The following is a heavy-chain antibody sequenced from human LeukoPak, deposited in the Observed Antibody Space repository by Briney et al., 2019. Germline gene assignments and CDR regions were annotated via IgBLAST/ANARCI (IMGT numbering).Heavy chain of an antibody. CDR2: INHSGST. D-gene: IGHD3-10*01. CDR3: ARVGPPRWLAYYYGSGSGNWFDP. CDR1: GGSFSGYY. Sequence: PSETLSLTCAVYGGSFSGYYWSWIRQPPGKGLEWIGEINHSGSTNYNPSLKSRVTISVDTSKNQFSLKLSSVTAADTAVYYCARVGPPRWLAYYYGSGSGNWFDPWGQGTLVTVSS. J-gene: IGHJ5*02. V-gene: IGHV4-34*01.